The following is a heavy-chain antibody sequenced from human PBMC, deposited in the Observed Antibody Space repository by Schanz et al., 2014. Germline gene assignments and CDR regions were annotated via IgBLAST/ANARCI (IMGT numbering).Heavy chain of an antibody. CDR3: ARPPHDSSGYYPFDY. Sequence: EVQLLESGGGLVQPGGSLRLSCAASGFTFSSYAMSWVRQAPGKGLEWVSSFNDGGVNKYYADSVKGRFTISRDNSKNTLYLQMNSLRAEDTAVYYCARPPHDSSGYYPFDYWGQGTLVTVSS. CDR1: GFTFSSYA. V-gene: IGHV3-23*01. J-gene: IGHJ4*02. CDR2: FNDGGVNK. D-gene: IGHD3-22*01.